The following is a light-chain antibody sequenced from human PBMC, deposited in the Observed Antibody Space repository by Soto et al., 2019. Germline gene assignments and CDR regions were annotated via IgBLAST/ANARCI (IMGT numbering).Light chain of an antibody. Sequence: QSVLTQPASVSGSPGQSITIPCTGATSVIGSNNLVSWYQQHPGKAPKLIIYEVSKRPSGVSNRFSGSKSGNTASLTISGLQPEDEADYYCCSYANSNTLDVFATGTKLTVL. CDR3: CSYANSNTLDV. CDR1: TSVIGSNNL. CDR2: EVS. V-gene: IGLV2-23*02. J-gene: IGLJ1*01.